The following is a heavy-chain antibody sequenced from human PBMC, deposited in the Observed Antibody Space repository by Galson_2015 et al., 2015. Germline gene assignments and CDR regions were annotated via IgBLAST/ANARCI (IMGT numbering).Heavy chain of an antibody. Sequence: SGAEVKKPGESLKISCKGSGYSFTSYWIGWVRQMPGKGLEWMGIIYPGDSDTRYSPSFQGQVTISADKSISTAYLQWSSLKASDTAMYYCARILYSSGWYPFFDYWGQGTLVTVSS. V-gene: IGHV5-51*01. D-gene: IGHD6-19*01. CDR3: ARILYSSGWYPFFDY. J-gene: IGHJ4*02. CDR1: GYSFTSYW. CDR2: IYPGDSDT.